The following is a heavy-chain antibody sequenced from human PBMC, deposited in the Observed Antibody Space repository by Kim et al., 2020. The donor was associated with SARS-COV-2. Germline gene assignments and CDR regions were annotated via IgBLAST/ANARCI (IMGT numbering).Heavy chain of an antibody. V-gene: IGHV1-18*01. J-gene: IGHJ4*02. CDR2: ISAYNGNT. Sequence: ASVKVSCKASGYTFTSYGISWVRQAPGQGLEWMGWISAYNGNTNYAQKLQGRVTMTTDTSTSTAYMELRSLRSDDTAVYYCARDHGSGNYLDVLHFDYWGQGTLVTVSS. CDR3: ARDHGSGNYLDVLHFDY. CDR1: GYTFTSYG. D-gene: IGHD1-26*01.